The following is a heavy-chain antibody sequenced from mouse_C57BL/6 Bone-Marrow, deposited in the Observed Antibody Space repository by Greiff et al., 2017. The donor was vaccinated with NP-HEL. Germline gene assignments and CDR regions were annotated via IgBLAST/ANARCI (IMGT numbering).Heavy chain of an antibody. J-gene: IGHJ2*01. CDR3: ARMGYYGSRTRDY. CDR2: IWSGGST. D-gene: IGHD1-1*01. CDR1: GFSLTSYG. Sequence: QVQLKQSGPGLVQPSQSLSITCTVSGFSLTSYGVHWVRQSPGKGLEWLGVIWSGGSTDYNAAFISRLSISKDNSKSQVFFKMNGLQADDTAIYYCARMGYYGSRTRDYWGQGTTLTVSS. V-gene: IGHV2-2*01.